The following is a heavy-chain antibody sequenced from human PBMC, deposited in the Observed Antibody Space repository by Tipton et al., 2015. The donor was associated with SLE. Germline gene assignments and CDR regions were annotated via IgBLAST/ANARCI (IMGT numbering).Heavy chain of an antibody. CDR3: ARDGQWLDAFDI. CDR1: GFTFSSYS. Sequence: SLRLSCAASGFTFSSYSMNWVRQAPGKGLEWVSSISSSSGYIYYADSVKGRFTISRDNAKNSLYLQMNSLRAEDTAVYYCARDGQWLDAFDIWGQGTMVTVSS. J-gene: IGHJ3*02. CDR2: ISSSSGYI. V-gene: IGHV3-21*01. D-gene: IGHD3-22*01.